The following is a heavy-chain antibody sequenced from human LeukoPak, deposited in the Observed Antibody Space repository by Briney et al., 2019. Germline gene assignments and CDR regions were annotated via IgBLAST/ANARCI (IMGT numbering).Heavy chain of an antibody. V-gene: IGHV3-11*03. Sequence: GGSLRLSCAASGFTFSDYYMSWIHQAPGKGLEWVSYISFGSTHTNYADSVKGRFTISRDNAKNSLYLQMNSLRAEDTAVYYCARNDAFDIRGQGTMVTVS. CDR2: ISFGSTHT. CDR1: GFTFSDYY. J-gene: IGHJ3*02. CDR3: ARNDAFDI.